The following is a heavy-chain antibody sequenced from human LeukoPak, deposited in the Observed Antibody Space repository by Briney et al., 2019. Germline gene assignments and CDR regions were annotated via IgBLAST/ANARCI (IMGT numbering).Heavy chain of an antibody. V-gene: IGHV4-34*01. CDR1: GGSISSYY. J-gene: IGHJ4*02. D-gene: IGHD6-13*01. CDR3: ARRSSWYGKCYFDY. Sequence: SETLSLTCTVSGGSISSYYWSWIRQPPGKGLEWIGEINHSGSTNYNPSLKSRVTISVDTSKNQFSLKLSSVTAADTAVYYCARRSSWYGKCYFDYWGQGTLVTVSS. CDR2: INHSGST.